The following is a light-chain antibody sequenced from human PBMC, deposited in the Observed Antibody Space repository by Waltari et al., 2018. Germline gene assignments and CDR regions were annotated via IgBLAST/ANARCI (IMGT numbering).Light chain of an antibody. CDR1: QDISNY. Sequence: DIQMTHSPSSLSASVGDRVTITCQASQDISNYLNWYQQKPGKAPKLLIYDASNLETGVPLRFSVSGSGTDFTFTISSLQPEYSATYYCQQYDNLISFGGGTKVEIK. CDR3: QQYDNLIS. V-gene: IGKV1-33*01. J-gene: IGKJ4*01. CDR2: DAS.